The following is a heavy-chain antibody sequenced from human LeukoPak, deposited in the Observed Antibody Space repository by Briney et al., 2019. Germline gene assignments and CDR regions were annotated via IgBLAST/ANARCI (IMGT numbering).Heavy chain of an antibody. D-gene: IGHD6-6*01. CDR3: AREKYSPGAVDY. CDR2: VHYSGIT. Sequence: PSETLSLTCTVSGASISSYYWSWIRQPPGQGLEWIGYVHYSGITDYNPPLQSRVTISLDTSKSQFSLKLSSVTAADTAVYYCAREKYSPGAVDYWGQGSLVTVSS. V-gene: IGHV4-59*08. J-gene: IGHJ4*02. CDR1: GASISSYY.